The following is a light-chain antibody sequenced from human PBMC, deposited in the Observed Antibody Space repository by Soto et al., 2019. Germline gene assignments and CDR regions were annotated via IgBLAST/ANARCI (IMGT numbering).Light chain of an antibody. Sequence: QSVLTQSPSASASLGASVKLTCTLSSGHSSYAIAWHQQQPEKGPRYLMKLDSDGSHTTGYAIPDRFSGSSSGAERYLTISSLQSEDEADYYCQTCGTGIHVVFGGGTKLTVL. J-gene: IGLJ2*01. CDR1: SGHSSYA. CDR3: QTCGTGIHVV. V-gene: IGLV4-69*01. CDR2: LDSDGSH.